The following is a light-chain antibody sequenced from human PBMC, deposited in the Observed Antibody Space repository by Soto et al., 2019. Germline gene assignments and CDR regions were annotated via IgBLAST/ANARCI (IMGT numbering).Light chain of an antibody. V-gene: IGKV3-20*01. CDR1: QSLTSSY. Sequence: EIVLTQSPGTLSLSPGETATLSCRASQSLTSSYLAWYQQRPGQAPSLLIYGVSSRATGIPDRFGGSGSGTDFTLTITRLEPEDFAVYYCQHYGYSLWTFGQGTKVDIK. CDR3: QHYGYSLWT. CDR2: GVS. J-gene: IGKJ1*01.